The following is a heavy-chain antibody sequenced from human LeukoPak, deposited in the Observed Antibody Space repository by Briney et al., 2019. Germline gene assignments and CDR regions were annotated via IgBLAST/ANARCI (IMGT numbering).Heavy chain of an antibody. J-gene: IGHJ6*02. CDR3: AGGLLEAQGWLQWLGTVYSMDV. CDR1: GFTVSSNY. Sequence: GGSLRLSCAASGFTVSSNYMSWVRQAPGKGLEWISYMSSRSGIIYYADSVKGRFTISRDNARNSLYLQMNSLRVDDTAVYYCAGGLLEAQGWLQWLGTVYSMDVWGQGTPVTVSS. D-gene: IGHD5-24*01. V-gene: IGHV3-11*01. CDR2: MSSRSGII.